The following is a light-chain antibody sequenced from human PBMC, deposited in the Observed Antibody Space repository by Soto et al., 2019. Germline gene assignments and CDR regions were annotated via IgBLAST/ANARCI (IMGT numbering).Light chain of an antibody. J-gene: IGLJ1*01. CDR3: CSYAGGHTWV. CDR2: EVS. Sequence: QSALTQPRSVSGSPGQSVTISCTGLSSDVAIYNRVSWYQQPPGTAPRLIIYEVSNRPSGVPGRFSGSRSGNTASLAISGLQAEDEADYYCCSYAGGHTWVSGNGTKGTAL. V-gene: IGLV2-18*02. CDR1: SSDVAIYNR.